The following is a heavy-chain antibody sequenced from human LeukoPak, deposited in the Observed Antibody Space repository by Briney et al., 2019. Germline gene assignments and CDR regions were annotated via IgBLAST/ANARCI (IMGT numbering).Heavy chain of an antibody. CDR3: AKDAAPEYSSSWYGVFDI. D-gene: IGHD6-13*01. V-gene: IGHV3-9*01. CDR1: GFTFSDYY. J-gene: IGHJ3*02. Sequence: GGSLRLSCAASGFTFSDYYMSWIRQAPGKGLEWISGISWNSSSIGYADSVKGRFTISRDNAKNSLYLQMNSLRAEDTALYYCAKDAAPEYSSSWYGVFDIWGQGTMVTVSS. CDR2: ISWNSSSI.